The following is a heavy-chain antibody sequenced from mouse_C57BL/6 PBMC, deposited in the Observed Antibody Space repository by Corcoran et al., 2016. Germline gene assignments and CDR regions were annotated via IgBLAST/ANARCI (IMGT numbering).Heavy chain of an antibody. V-gene: IGHV9-3*01. Sequence: QIQLVQSGPELKKPGETVKISCKASGYTFTTYGMSWVKQAPGKGLKWMGWINTYSGVPTYADDFKGRFAFSLETSASTAYLQINNLKNEDTATYFCARSLRRDAMDYWGQGTSVTVSS. CDR3: ARSLRRDAMDY. CDR2: INTYSGVP. D-gene: IGHD2-12*01. J-gene: IGHJ4*01. CDR1: GYTFTTYG.